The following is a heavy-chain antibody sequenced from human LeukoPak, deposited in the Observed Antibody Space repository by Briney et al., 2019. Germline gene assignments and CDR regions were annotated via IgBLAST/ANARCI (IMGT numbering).Heavy chain of an antibody. D-gene: IGHD3-16*01. CDR1: GGSITSYH. V-gene: IGHV4-59*01. Sequence: SETLSLTCSVSGGSITSYHWSWIRQPPGKGLEYIGSSYYTGITDYNPSLKSRVAMSLDTSRDQFSLRLTSVTTADRATYYCERWRISFGGRCFLDYWGQGSLVTVSS. CDR3: ERWRISFGGRCFLDY. J-gene: IGHJ4*02. CDR2: SYYTGIT.